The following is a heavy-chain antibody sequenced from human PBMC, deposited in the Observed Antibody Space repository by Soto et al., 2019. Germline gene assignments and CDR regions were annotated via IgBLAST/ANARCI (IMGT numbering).Heavy chain of an antibody. CDR1: GFTFSSYA. CDR3: AKNYGVSRSELDY. V-gene: IGHV3-23*01. Sequence: GGSLRLSCAASGFTFSSYAMTWVRQAPGKGLEWVSAISGSGGSTYYADSVKGRFTISRDNSKNTLYLQMNSLRAEDTALYYCAKNYGVSRSELDYWGQGTLVTVSS. J-gene: IGHJ4*02. D-gene: IGHD4-17*01. CDR2: ISGSGGST.